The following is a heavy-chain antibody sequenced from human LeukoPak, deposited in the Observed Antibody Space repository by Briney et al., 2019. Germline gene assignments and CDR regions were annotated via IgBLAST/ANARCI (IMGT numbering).Heavy chain of an antibody. Sequence: PGRSLRLSCAASGFTFSSYGMQWFRRAPDKGLEWVAAISNDGSNKYYADSVKGRFTISRDNSKNTLYLQMNSLRAEDTAVYYCAKVDIVATIDAGRLVDYWGQGTLVTVSS. J-gene: IGHJ4*02. CDR1: GFTFSSYG. CDR2: ISNDGSNK. D-gene: IGHD5-12*01. CDR3: AKVDIVATIDAGRLVDY. V-gene: IGHV3-30*18.